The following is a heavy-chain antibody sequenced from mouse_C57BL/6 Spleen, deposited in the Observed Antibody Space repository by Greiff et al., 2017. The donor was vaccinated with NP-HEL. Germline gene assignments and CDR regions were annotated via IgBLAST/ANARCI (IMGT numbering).Heavy chain of an antibody. Sequence: DVMLVESGGGLVKPGGSLKLSCAASGFTFSSYAMSWVRQTPEKRLEWVATISDGGSYTYYPDNVKGRFTISRDNAKNNLYLQMSHLKSEDTAMYYCARDGNYGSRPSWFAYWGQGTLVTVSA. CDR2: ISDGGSYT. CDR1: GFTFSSYA. D-gene: IGHD1-1*01. CDR3: ARDGNYGSRPSWFAY. V-gene: IGHV5-4*01. J-gene: IGHJ3*01.